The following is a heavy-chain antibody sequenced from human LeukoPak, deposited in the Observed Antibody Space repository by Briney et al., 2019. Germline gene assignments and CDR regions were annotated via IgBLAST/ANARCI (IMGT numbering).Heavy chain of an antibody. D-gene: IGHD3-10*01. Sequence: GGSLRLSCAVSGLTVSSNYMSWVRQAPGRGLGWVSVIYSGGSTYYADSVKGRFTVSRDNSNNTLYLQMNSLRAEDTAVYYCARGGWFGDPYAFDIWGQGTMVTVSS. V-gene: IGHV3-66*02. J-gene: IGHJ3*02. CDR1: GLTVSSNY. CDR2: IYSGGST. CDR3: ARGGWFGDPYAFDI.